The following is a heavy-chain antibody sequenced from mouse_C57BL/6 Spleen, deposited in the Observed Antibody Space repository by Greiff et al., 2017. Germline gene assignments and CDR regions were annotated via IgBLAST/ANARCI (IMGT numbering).Heavy chain of an antibody. CDR3: ARDYYGSSLNWYFDV. V-gene: IGHV5-17*01. CDR1: GFTFSDYG. CDR2: ISSGSSTI. D-gene: IGHD1-1*01. J-gene: IGHJ1*03. Sequence: EVKLVESGGGLVKPGGSLKLSCAASGFTFSDYGMHWVRQAPEKGLAWVAYISSGSSTIYYADTVKGRFTISRDNAKNTLFLQMTSLRSEDTSMYYCARDYYGSSLNWYFDVWGTGTTVTVSS.